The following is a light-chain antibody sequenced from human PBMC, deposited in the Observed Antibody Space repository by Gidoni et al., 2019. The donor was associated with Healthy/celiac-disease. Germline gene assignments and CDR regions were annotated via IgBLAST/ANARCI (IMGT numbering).Light chain of an antibody. CDR3: QQRNSPLT. Sequence: DIQFTQSPSFLSASVGDRVTITCRASQGSSSYLAWYQQNPGKAPKLLIYAASTVQSGVPSRSSGSGSRTEFTLTISSLQPEDVATYYCQQRNSPLTFGGGTKVEIK. CDR2: AAS. J-gene: IGKJ4*02. CDR1: QGSSSY. V-gene: IGKV1-9*01.